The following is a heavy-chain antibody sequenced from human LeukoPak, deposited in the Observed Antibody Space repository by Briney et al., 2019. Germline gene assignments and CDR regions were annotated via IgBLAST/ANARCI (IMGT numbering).Heavy chain of an antibody. Sequence: SETLSLTCAVYGGSFSGYYWSWIRQPPGKGLEWIGEINHSGSTNYNPSLKSRVTISVDTSKSQFSLRLSSVTAADTAVYYCAREPRYCSSTSCFFDYWGQGTLVTVSS. CDR1: GGSFSGYY. CDR2: INHSGST. V-gene: IGHV4-34*01. CDR3: AREPRYCSSTSCFFDY. D-gene: IGHD2-2*01. J-gene: IGHJ4*02.